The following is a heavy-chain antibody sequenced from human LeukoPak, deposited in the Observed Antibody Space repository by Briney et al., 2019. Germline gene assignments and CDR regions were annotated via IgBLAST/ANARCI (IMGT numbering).Heavy chain of an antibody. Sequence: SVKVSCKASGGTFSSYAISWVRQAPEQGLEWMGGITPIFGTANYAQKFQGRVTITTDESTSTAYMELSSLRSEDTAVYYCARSSGTNPYYFDYWGQGTLVTVSS. V-gene: IGHV1-69*05. CDR2: ITPIFGTA. J-gene: IGHJ4*02. CDR1: GGTFSSYA. CDR3: ARSSGTNPYYFDY. D-gene: IGHD1/OR15-1a*01.